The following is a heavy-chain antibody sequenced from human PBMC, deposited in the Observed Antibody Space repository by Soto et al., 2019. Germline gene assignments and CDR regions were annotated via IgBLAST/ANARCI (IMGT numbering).Heavy chain of an antibody. CDR3: ARGGLLTSLGAFDI. D-gene: IGHD2-21*01. V-gene: IGHV4-59*01. Sequence: QVQLQESGPGLVKPSETLSLTCTVSGGSISSYYWSWIRQPPGKGLEWIGYIYYSGSTNYNPSLKSRVTISADTSKNQFSLELSSVTAADTAVYYCARGGLLTSLGAFDIWGQGTMVTVSS. CDR2: IYYSGST. J-gene: IGHJ3*02. CDR1: GGSISSYY.